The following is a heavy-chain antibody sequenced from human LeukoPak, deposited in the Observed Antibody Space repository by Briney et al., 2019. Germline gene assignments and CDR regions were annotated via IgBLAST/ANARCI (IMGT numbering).Heavy chain of an antibody. D-gene: IGHD3-10*01. V-gene: IGHV4-4*07. Sequence: PSETLSLTCTVSGGSISSYYWSWIRQPAGKGLEWIGRIYTSGSTNYNPSLKSRVTMSVDTSKNQFSLKLSSVTAADTAVYYCARDGRSGVRGVFDYWGQGTLVTVSS. CDR1: GGSISSYY. CDR2: IYTSGST. CDR3: ARDGRSGVRGVFDY. J-gene: IGHJ4*02.